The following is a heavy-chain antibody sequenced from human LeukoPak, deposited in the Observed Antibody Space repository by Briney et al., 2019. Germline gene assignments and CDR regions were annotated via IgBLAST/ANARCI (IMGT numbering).Heavy chain of an antibody. Sequence: SETLSLTCTVSGVSISSYYWSWIRQPAGKGLEWVGRIHTSGSTNYNPSLKSRVSISVDTSKNQFSLKLSSVTAADTAVYYCARTPSRYYYGSGSYHSRAFDIWGQGTMVTVSS. CDR1: GVSISSYY. V-gene: IGHV4-4*07. D-gene: IGHD3-10*01. CDR2: IHTSGST. CDR3: ARTPSRYYYGSGSYHSRAFDI. J-gene: IGHJ3*02.